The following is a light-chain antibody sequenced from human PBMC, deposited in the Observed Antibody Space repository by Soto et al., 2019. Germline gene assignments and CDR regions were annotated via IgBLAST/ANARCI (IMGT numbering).Light chain of an antibody. CDR2: NNN. Sequence: QSVLTQPPSASGTPGQRVTISCSGSSSNIGRNTENWYQQLPGTAPKVLIYNNNQRPSGVPDRFPGSKAGTSASLAIRGLQSEDEADYYCAAWDDSLNGHVFGTGTKLTVL. CDR3: AAWDDSLNGHV. J-gene: IGLJ1*01. V-gene: IGLV1-44*01. CDR1: SSNIGRNT.